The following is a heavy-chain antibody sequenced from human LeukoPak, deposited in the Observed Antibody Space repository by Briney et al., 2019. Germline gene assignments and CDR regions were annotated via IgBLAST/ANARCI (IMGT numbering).Heavy chain of an antibody. CDR1: GGSISSGGYY. J-gene: IGHJ6*02. Sequence: SETLSLTCTVSGGSISSGGYYWSWIRQHPGKGLEWIGYIYYSGSTYYNPSLKSRVTISVDTSKNQFSLKLSSVTAADTAVYYCARGGKAPGGYYYYYGMDVWGQGTTVTVSS. V-gene: IGHV4-31*03. CDR3: ARGGKAPGGYYYYYGMDV. CDR2: IYYSGST.